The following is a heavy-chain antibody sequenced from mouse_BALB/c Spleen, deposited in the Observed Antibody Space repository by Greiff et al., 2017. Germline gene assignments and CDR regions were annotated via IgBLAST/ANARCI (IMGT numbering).Heavy chain of an antibody. V-gene: IGHV2-9*02. CDR2: IWAGGST. CDR3: ARDMITTGRFAY. Sequence: QVQLQQSGPGLVAPLQSLSITCTVSGFSLTSYGVHWVRQPPGKGLEWLGVIWAGGSTNYNSALMSRLSISKDNSKSQVFLKMNSLQTDDTAMYYCARDMITTGRFAYWGQGTLVTVSA. D-gene: IGHD2-4*01. J-gene: IGHJ3*01. CDR1: GFSLTSYG.